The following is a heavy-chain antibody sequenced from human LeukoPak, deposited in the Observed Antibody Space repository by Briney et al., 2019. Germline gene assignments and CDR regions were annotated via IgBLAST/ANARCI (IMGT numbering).Heavy chain of an antibody. J-gene: IGHJ4*02. V-gene: IGHV4-34*01. D-gene: IGHD6-13*01. CDR3: ARIPNGSSWSPNDY. CDR2: INHSGST. Sequence: SETLSLTCAVYGVSFSGYYWSWIRQPPGKGLEWIGEINHSGSTNYNPSLKSRVTISVDTSKNQFSLKLRSVTAADTAVYYCARIPNGSSWSPNDYWGQGTLVTVSS. CDR1: GVSFSGYY.